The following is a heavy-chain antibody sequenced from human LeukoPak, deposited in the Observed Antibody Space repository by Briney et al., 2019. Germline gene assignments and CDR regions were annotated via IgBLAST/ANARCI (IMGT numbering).Heavy chain of an antibody. CDR2: TTYSGTT. CDR3: ARHGDKSPPLLGFDY. Sequence: SETLSLTCIVSGGSISSDIAFWVWLRQSPGKGLEWIGSTTYSGTTYYNPSLQSRVSISVDLSKNQFSLKLSSVTAADTAIYYCARHGDKSPPLLGFDYWGEGTLVTVSS. CDR1: GGSISSDIAF. J-gene: IGHJ4*02. V-gene: IGHV4-39*01. D-gene: IGHD7-27*01.